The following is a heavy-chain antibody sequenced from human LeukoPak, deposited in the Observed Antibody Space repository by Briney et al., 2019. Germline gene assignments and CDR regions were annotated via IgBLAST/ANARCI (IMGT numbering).Heavy chain of an antibody. D-gene: IGHD3-10*02. CDR3: AKLGITMIGGV. J-gene: IGHJ6*04. Sequence: GGSLRLSCAASGFTFSRYEMNWVRQAPGKGLVWGSYISSSGSTIYYADSVKGRFTISRDNDKTSLYLQMNSLRAEDTAVYYCAKLGITMIGGVWGKGTTVTISS. CDR1: GFTFSRYE. V-gene: IGHV3-48*03. CDR2: ISSSGSTI.